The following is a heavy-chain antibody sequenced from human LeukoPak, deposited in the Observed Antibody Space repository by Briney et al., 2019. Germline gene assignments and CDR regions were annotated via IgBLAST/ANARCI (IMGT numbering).Heavy chain of an antibody. V-gene: IGHV4-34*01. J-gene: IGHJ5*02. CDR2: MNQKGCT. CDR3: ARVIWGSGLRRRGRSNWFDP. CDR1: GGSFNGYH. D-gene: IGHD3-10*01. Sequence: SETLSLTCAVWGGSFNGYHGSWIRQPPGRGREGIGEMNQKGCTNYNPSLKSRVIMSVETSKKQFSLKLNSVIAADTAMYFCARVIWGSGLRRRGRSNWFDPWGQGTLVTVSS.